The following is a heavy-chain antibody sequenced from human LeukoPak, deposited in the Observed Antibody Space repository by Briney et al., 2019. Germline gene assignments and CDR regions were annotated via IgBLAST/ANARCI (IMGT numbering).Heavy chain of an antibody. J-gene: IGHJ4*02. Sequence: GGSLRLSCAASGFTFRSYGMHWVRQAPGKGLEWVAFIRNDGSHKYYADSVKGRFTISRDNSKNTLYLQMNNLRAEDTAVFYGAKDFEQNRYISSWLDYWGQGTLVTVSS. V-gene: IGHV3-30*02. CDR3: AKDFEQNRYISSWLDY. D-gene: IGHD6-13*01. CDR2: IRNDGSHK. CDR1: GFTFRSYG.